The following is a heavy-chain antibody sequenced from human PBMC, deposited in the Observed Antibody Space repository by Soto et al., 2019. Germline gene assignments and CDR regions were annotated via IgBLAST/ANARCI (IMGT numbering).Heavy chain of an antibody. V-gene: IGHV3-23*01. CDR3: AKDGSGSYYYYYYYMDV. CDR2: ISGSGGST. J-gene: IGHJ6*03. Sequence: GGSLRLSCAASGFTFSSYAMSWVRQAPGKGLEWVSAISGSGGSTYYADSVKGRFTISRDNSKNTLYLQMNSVRAEDTAVYYCAKDGSGSYYYYYYYMDVWGKGTTVTVSS. CDR1: GFTFSSYA. D-gene: IGHD3-10*01.